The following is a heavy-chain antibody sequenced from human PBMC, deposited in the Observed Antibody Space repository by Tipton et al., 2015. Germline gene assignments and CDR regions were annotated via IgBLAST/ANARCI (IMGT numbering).Heavy chain of an antibody. Sequence: TLSLTCSVSGDSISSSNWWSWVRQPPGKGLEWIGEIHHGGSTNYNPSLKSRVTISVDTSKNQFSLKLSSVTAADTAVYYCAREGLGSYYNWFDPWGQGTLVTVSS. J-gene: IGHJ5*02. CDR2: IHHGGST. D-gene: IGHD3-10*01. V-gene: IGHV4-4*02. CDR1: GDSISSSNW. CDR3: AREGLGSYYNWFDP.